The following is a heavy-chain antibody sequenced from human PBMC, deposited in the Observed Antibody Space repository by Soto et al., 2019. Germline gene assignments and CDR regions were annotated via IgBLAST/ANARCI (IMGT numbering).Heavy chain of an antibody. CDR1: GGSISSYY. Sequence: SETLSLTCTVPGGSISSYYWSWIRQPPGKGLEWIGYIYNSEKTNFNPSLKSRVTISVDTSKNQFSLNLNTVTTADTGVYYCARASWGIWYFDLWGRGTLVTVSS. V-gene: IGHV4-59*01. J-gene: IGHJ2*01. CDR2: IYNSEKT. CDR3: ARASWGIWYFDL. D-gene: IGHD7-27*01.